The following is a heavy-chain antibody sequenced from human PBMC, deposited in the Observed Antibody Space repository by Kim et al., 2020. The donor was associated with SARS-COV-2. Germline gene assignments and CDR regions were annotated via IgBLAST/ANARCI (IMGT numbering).Heavy chain of an antibody. D-gene: IGHD3-22*01. V-gene: IGHV1-46*01. Sequence: ASVKVSCKASGYTFTSYYMHWVRQAPGQGLEWMGIINPSGGSTSYAQKFQGRVTMTRDTSTSTVYMELSSLRSEDTAVYYCARDPYYYASSGYYPFDYWGQGTLVTVSS. CDR1: GYTFTSYY. CDR3: ARDPYYYASSGYYPFDY. J-gene: IGHJ4*02. CDR2: INPSGGST.